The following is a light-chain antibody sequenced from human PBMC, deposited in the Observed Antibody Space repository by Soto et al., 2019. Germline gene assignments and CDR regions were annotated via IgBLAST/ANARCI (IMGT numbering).Light chain of an antibody. Sequence: QSSLTQPASVSGSPVQSITISCTGTSSDVGAYNYFSWYQHHQGKAPKLVIYEVSNRPSGLSNRFSGSKSGKTASLTISGLQAEDEADYFCSSYTTXKEVVGTGTKVXV. CDR1: SSDVGAYNY. CDR2: EVS. CDR3: SSYTTXKEV. J-gene: IGLJ1*01. V-gene: IGLV2-14*01.